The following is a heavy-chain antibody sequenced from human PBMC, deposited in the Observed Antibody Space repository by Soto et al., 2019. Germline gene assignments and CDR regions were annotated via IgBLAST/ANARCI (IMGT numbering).Heavy chain of an antibody. V-gene: IGHV1-69*01. CDR3: ARAGSDSAKYFYYGMDV. J-gene: IGHJ6*02. D-gene: IGHD6-25*01. CDR2: IIQIFGTL. CDR1: GDAFGNHA. Sequence: QVQVVQSAAEVREPGSSVMVSCKTSGDAFGNHAISWVRQAPGHGLEWMGGIIQIFGTLNYAQKFQDRLTITADESATTAYMKLDSLRPDDSAMYYCARAGSDSAKYFYYGMDVWGRGTAVTVSS.